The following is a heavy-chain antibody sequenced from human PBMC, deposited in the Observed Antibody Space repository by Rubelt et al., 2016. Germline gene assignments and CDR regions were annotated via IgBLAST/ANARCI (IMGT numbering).Heavy chain of an antibody. V-gene: IGHV1-3*01. Sequence: QVQLVQSGAEVKKPGASVKVSCKASGYTFTSYAMHWVRQAPGQRLEWMGWINAGNGNTKYSQKFQVRVCSTRDTAASTGYMELSSLRAEDTAVYYCARVIWGSGWSNNWFDPWGQGTLVTVSS. CDR2: INAGNGNT. D-gene: IGHD6-19*01. CDR3: ARVIWGSGWSNNWFDP. CDR1: GYTFTSYA. J-gene: IGHJ5*02.